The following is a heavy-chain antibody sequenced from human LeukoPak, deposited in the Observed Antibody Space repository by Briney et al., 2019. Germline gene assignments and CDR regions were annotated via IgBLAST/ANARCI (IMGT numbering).Heavy chain of an antibody. J-gene: IGHJ4*02. V-gene: IGHV3-30*04. CDR2: ISYDGSKK. CDR3: ARWKSLKGTLDY. Sequence: PGGSLRLSCAASGFTFSNYAMNWARQAPGKGLEWVAVISYDGSKKYYADSVKGRFTISRDNSNNTLYVQMDSLRAEDTAVYYCARWKSLKGTLDYWGQGTLLTVSS. D-gene: IGHD1-7*01. CDR1: GFTFSNYA.